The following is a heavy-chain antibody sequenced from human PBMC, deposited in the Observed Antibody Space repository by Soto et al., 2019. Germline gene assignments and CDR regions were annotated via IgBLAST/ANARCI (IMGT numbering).Heavy chain of an antibody. Sequence: QVQLVQSGAEVKKPGASVKVACKASGYKFTTYFIHWVRQAPGQGLEGMRMIHPSGDTGYGQKFRGRVTMTIDTSTTTAYMKLRNLTSEDTAIYFSVRGYCTTTPCSGDFQHWGQGTLVTVSS. CDR3: VRGYCTTTPCSGDFQH. V-gene: IGHV1-46*01. CDR2: IHPSGDT. D-gene: IGHD2-8*01. CDR1: GYKFTTYF. J-gene: IGHJ1*01.